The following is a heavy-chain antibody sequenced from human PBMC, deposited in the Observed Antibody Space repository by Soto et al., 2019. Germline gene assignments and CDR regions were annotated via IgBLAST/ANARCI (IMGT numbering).Heavy chain of an antibody. V-gene: IGHV3-30*18. D-gene: IGHD3-10*01. CDR2: ISYDGSNT. CDR1: GFTFSNYA. CDR3: AKDRRVRDGMDV. J-gene: IGHJ6*02. Sequence: QVQLVESGGGVVQPGRSLRLSCAASGFTFSNYAVHWVRQAPGKGLEWVALISYDGSNTYYADSVKGRFTISRDNSENTLYLRMISLRAKDTAMYYCAKDRRVRDGMDVWGQGTTVIVSS.